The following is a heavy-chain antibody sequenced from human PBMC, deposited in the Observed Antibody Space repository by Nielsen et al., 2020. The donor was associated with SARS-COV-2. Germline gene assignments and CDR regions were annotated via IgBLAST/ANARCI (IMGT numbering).Heavy chain of an antibody. V-gene: IGHV3-23*01. CDR1: GVTVSSNY. CDR2: ISGSGGST. CDR3: ARDGIPTMITFGGDSGDYYFDY. Sequence: GESLKISCAASGVTVSSNYMSWVRQAPGKGLEWVSAISGSGGSTYYADSVKGRFTISRDNSKNTLYLQMNSLRAEDTAVYYCARDGIPTMITFGGDSGDYYFDYWGQGTLVTVSS. J-gene: IGHJ4*02. D-gene: IGHD3-16*01.